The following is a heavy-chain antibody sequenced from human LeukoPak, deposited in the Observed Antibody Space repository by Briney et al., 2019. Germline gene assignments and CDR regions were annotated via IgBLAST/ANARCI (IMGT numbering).Heavy chain of an antibody. Sequence: GESLKISCKGSGYSFAGYWIAWVRQMPGRGLEWMGIIWPGDSDTRYCPSFRGQVIISADKFISTAFLQWTSLKASDTAMYYCARTRMIAGLYYFDYWGQGTLVTVSS. J-gene: IGHJ4*02. CDR2: IWPGDSDT. V-gene: IGHV5-51*01. CDR1: GYSFAGYW. CDR3: ARTRMIAGLYYFDY. D-gene: IGHD3-22*01.